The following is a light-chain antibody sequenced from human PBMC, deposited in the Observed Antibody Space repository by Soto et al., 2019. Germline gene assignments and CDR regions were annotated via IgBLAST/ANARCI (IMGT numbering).Light chain of an antibody. CDR1: QSLSIS. V-gene: IGKV3-20*01. Sequence: EIVLTQSPGTLSLSPGERATLSCRASQSLSISLAWYQQKPGQAPRLLIHGASTRASGIPDTFSGSGSGADFTLTISRLEPEDFAVYYCQQYGTSLFTFGPGTKVDIK. CDR2: GAS. J-gene: IGKJ3*01. CDR3: QQYGTSLFT.